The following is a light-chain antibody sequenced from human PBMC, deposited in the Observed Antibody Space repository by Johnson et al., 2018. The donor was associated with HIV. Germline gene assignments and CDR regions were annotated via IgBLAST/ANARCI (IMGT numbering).Light chain of an antibody. V-gene: IGLV1-51*01. J-gene: IGLJ1*01. CDR3: GTWDSSLSAGYV. CDR2: DNN. CDR1: SSNIGNNY. Sequence: QSILTQPPSVSAAPGQKVTISCSGSSSNIGNNYVSWYQQVPGTAPKLLIYDNNRRPSGIPDRFSGSKSGTSATLGITGLQTGDEADYYCGTWDSSLSAGYVFGTGIKVTVL.